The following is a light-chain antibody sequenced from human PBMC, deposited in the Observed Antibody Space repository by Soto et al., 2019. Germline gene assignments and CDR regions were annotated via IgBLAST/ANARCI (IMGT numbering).Light chain of an antibody. J-gene: IGKJ4*01. CDR1: QDVSSGY. CDR3: QQYGLSRI. V-gene: IGKV3-20*01. Sequence: ENVLTQSPGTLSLSPGERATLSCRASQDVSSGYLAWYQHKPGQAPRLVIYGASTRATGIPDRFSGSGSGTDFTLTISRLEPEDFAVYYCQQYGLSRIFGGVTKVEIK. CDR2: GAS.